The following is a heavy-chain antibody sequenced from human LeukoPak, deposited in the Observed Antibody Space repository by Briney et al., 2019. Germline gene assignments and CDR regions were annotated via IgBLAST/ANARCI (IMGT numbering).Heavy chain of an antibody. CDR2: IYYSGST. D-gene: IGHD3-22*01. Sequence: SETLSLTCTVSGGSISSSSYYWGWIRQPPGKGLEWIGSIYYSGSTYYNPSLKSRVTISVDTSKNQFSLKLSSVTAADTAVYYCARDISEYYYDSSGLFDYWGQGTLVTVSS. J-gene: IGHJ4*02. CDR1: GGSISSSSYY. CDR3: ARDISEYYYDSSGLFDY. V-gene: IGHV4-39*07.